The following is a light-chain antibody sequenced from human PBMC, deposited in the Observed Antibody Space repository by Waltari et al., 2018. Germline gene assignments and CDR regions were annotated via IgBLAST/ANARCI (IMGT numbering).Light chain of an antibody. J-gene: IGKJ1*01. CDR1: QSVNTY. V-gene: IGKV1-39*01. Sequence: DIQMTQSPSSLSASVVDRVTITCRASQSVNTYLHWYQQKPGKAPKLLIYDASSVQSGVPLRFSGSGSGTDFTLTISSLQPEDFATYYCQQSYSLLRTFGQGTKVEIK. CDR3: QQSYSLLRT. CDR2: DAS.